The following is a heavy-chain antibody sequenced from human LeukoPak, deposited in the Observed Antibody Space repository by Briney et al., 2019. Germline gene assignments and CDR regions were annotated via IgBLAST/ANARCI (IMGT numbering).Heavy chain of an antibody. CDR3: ARSYDYIWGSYRSYYFDY. V-gene: IGHV4-39*01. D-gene: IGHD3-16*02. CDR2: IYYSGST. Sequence: PSETLSLTCTVSGGSISSSSYYWGWIRQPPGKGLERFGRIYYSGSTYYNPSLKSRVTISVDTSKNQFSLKLSSVTAADTAVYYCARSYDYIWGSYRSYYFDYWGQGTLVTVSS. J-gene: IGHJ4*02. CDR1: GGSISSSSYY.